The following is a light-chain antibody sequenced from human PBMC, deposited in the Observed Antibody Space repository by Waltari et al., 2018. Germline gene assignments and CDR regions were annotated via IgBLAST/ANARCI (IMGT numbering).Light chain of an antibody. J-gene: IGKJ1*01. CDR1: QSVGTS. CDR2: DVS. V-gene: IGKV3-11*01. Sequence: EIVLTQSPGTLSLSPGERATLSCRASQSVGTSVTWYQQKPGQAPRLLIYDVSSRATAITDRFSGSGSGTDFTLTISSLEPEDFAVYYCHQRSSWPRTFGQGTKVELK. CDR3: HQRSSWPRT.